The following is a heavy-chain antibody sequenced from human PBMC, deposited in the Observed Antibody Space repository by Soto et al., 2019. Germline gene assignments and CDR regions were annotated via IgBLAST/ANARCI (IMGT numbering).Heavy chain of an antibody. CDR2: IYYSGST. D-gene: IGHD1-26*01. Sequence: QVQLQESGPGLVKPSQTLSLTCTVSGGSITSGDYYWSWIRQPPGKGLEWIGYIYYSGSTYYNPSLKRRITMSADTSKNQLSPNLSFVTAGDTAMYYGAAGPPWEQHFDYWGQGTLVTVSS. CDR1: GGSITSGDYY. J-gene: IGHJ4*02. V-gene: IGHV4-30-4*01. CDR3: AAGPPWEQHFDY.